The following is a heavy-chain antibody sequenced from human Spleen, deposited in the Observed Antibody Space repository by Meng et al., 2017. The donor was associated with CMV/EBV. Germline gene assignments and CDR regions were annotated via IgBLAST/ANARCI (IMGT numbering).Heavy chain of an antibody. Sequence: GESLKISCAASGCTFSSYATSWVRPAPGKGLEWVSVVQSSGSSTNYADSVKGRFTISRDNSKNTVYLQMNSLRTEDTAVYYCAKAPPLIMGPTPPDYWGQGTLVTVSS. J-gene: IGHJ4*02. CDR1: GCTFSSYA. D-gene: IGHD1-26*01. V-gene: IGHV3-23*05. CDR2: VQSSGSST. CDR3: AKAPPLIMGPTPPDY.